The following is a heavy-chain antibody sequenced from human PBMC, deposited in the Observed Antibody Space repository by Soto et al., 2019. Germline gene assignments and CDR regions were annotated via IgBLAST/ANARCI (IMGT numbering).Heavy chain of an antibody. CDR3: TTDRGLRAFWYQPTYGMDV. CDR2: IKSKTDGGTT. D-gene: IGHD2-2*01. J-gene: IGHJ6*02. CDR1: GFTFSNAW. Sequence: GGSLRLSCAASGFTFSNAWMNWVRQAPGKGLEWVGRIKSKTDGGTTDYAAPVKGRFTISRDDSKNTLYLQMNSLKTEDTAVYYCTTDRGLRAFWYQPTYGMDVWGQGTTVTVSS. V-gene: IGHV3-15*07.